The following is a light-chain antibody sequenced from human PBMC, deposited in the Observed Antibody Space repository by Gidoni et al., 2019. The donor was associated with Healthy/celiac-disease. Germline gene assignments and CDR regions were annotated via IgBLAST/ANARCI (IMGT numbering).Light chain of an antibody. CDR2: KAS. CDR1: QSISSG. Sequence: DIQMTQSPSTLSASVGDRVTITCRASQSISSGLAWYQQKPGKAPKLLIYKASSLESGVPSRFSGSGSGTEFTLTLSSLQPDDFATYYCQQYNSYSRTFGQGTKVEIK. V-gene: IGKV1-5*03. J-gene: IGKJ1*01. CDR3: QQYNSYSRT.